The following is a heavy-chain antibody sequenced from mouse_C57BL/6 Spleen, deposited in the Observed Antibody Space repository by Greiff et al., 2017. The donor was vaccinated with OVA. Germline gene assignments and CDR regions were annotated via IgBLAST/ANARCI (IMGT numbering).Heavy chain of an antibody. CDR3: ARGDQGEMDY. CDR1: GYAFSSSW. D-gene: IGHD3-3*01. V-gene: IGHV1-82*01. CDR2: IYPGDGDT. Sequence: VKLMESGPELVKPGASVKISCKASGYAFSSSWMNWVKQRPGKGLEWIGRIYPGDGDTNYNGKFKGKATLTADKSSSTAYMQLSSLTSEDSAVYFCARGDQGEMDYWGQGTSVTVSS. J-gene: IGHJ4*01.